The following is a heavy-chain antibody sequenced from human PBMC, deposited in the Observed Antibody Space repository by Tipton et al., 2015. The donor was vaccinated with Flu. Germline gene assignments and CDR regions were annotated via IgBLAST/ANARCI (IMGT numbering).Heavy chain of an antibody. CDR2: INPNSGGT. CDR1: GYTFTGYY. CDR3: ARVYYYDSSGYYRPTYFDY. D-gene: IGHD3-22*01. J-gene: IGHJ4*02. Sequence: EVKKPGASVKVSCKASGYTFTGYYMHWVRQAPGQGLEWMGWINPNSGGTNYAQKFQGRVTMTRDTSISTAYMELSRLRSDDTAVYYCARVYYYDSSGYYRPTYFDYWGQGTLVTVSS. V-gene: IGHV1-2*02.